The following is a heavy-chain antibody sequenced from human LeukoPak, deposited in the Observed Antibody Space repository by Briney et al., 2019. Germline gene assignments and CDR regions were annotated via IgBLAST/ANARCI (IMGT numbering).Heavy chain of an antibody. CDR2: INHSGST. CDR1: GGSFSGYY. CDR3: ARGPTAQYYYYYYYMDV. D-gene: IGHD5-18*01. V-gene: IGHV4-34*01. Sequence: SETLSLTCAVYGGSFSGYYWSWIRQPPGKGLEWIGEINHSGSTNYNPSLKSRVTISVDTSKNQFSLKLSSVTAADTAVYYCARGPTAQYYYYYYYMDVWGKGTTVTVSS. J-gene: IGHJ6*03.